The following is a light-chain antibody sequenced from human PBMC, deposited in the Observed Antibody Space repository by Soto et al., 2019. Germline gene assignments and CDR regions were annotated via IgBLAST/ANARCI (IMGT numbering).Light chain of an antibody. J-gene: IGKJ5*01. Sequence: ELVLRLSPATLSVSHGERATLSCRASQSVSSSLAWYQQKLGQAPRLLIYGASTRATDIPDRFSGSGSGTDFTLTISRLQSEDFAVYYCQQYKNWPPITFGQGTRLAIK. V-gene: IGKV3-15*01. CDR2: GAS. CDR3: QQYKNWPPIT. CDR1: QSVSSS.